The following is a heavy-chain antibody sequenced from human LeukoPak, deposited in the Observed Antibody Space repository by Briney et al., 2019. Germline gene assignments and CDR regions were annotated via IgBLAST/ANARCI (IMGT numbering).Heavy chain of an antibody. Sequence: GGSLRLSCAASGFTFSSYGMHWVRQAPGKGLEWVAVISYDGSNKYYADSVKGRFTISRDNSKNTLYLQMNSLRAEDTAVYYCAKARSRGQWLFLFDYWGQGTLVTVSS. J-gene: IGHJ4*02. V-gene: IGHV3-30*18. CDR2: ISYDGSNK. CDR3: AKARSRGQWLFLFDY. D-gene: IGHD6-19*01. CDR1: GFTFSSYG.